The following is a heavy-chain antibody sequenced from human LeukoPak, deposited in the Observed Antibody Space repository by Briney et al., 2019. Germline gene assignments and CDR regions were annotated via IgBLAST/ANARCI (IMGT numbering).Heavy chain of an antibody. Sequence: GGSLRLSCATSGFTFSAYSMIWVRQTPGKGLECLSYITSSSDSIHYADSVRGRFTVSRDNAKNSLYLQMNSLRAEDTAVYFCARGGLSIMGYWGQGTLVTVSS. CDR3: ARGGLSIMGY. V-gene: IGHV3-48*01. CDR2: ITSSSDSI. J-gene: IGHJ4*02. D-gene: IGHD2/OR15-2a*01. CDR1: GFTFSAYS.